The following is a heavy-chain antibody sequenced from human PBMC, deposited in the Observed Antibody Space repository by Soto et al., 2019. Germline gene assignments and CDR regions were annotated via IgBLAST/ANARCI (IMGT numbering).Heavy chain of an antibody. CDR3: AKGPIFGVENIYDY. CDR1: GFTFSSYA. CDR2: MSGNGGSA. J-gene: IGHJ4*02. Sequence: EVQLLESGGGLLQPGGSLRLSCAASGFTFSSYAMSWVRQAPGKGLEWVSGMSGNGGSAYYADSGKGRFAIARDNSKKTLDLQMNSLRAEDTAVYYCAKGPIFGVENIYDYWGQGTVVTVSS. V-gene: IGHV3-23*01. D-gene: IGHD3-3*01.